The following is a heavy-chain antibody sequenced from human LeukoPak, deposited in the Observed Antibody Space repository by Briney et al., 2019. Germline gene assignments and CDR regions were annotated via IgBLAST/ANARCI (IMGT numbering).Heavy chain of an antibody. CDR1: GFTVSSNY. V-gene: IGHV3-53*01. J-gene: IGHJ4*02. D-gene: IGHD1-7*01. CDR3: AKDERNWNYNLASQTYD. CDR2: IYSGGST. Sequence: GGSLRLSCAASGFTVSSNYMSWVRQAPGKGLEWVSVIYSGGSTYYADSVKGRFTVSRDNSKNTLYLQMSSLRAENTAVYYCAKDERNWNYNLASQTYDWGQGTLVTVSS.